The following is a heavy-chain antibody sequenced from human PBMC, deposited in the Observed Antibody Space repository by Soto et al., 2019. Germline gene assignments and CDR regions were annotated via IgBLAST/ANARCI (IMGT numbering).Heavy chain of an antibody. CDR1: GGSISSGDYY. J-gene: IGHJ6*02. CDR3: ARVTRYFDYDYYYYYGMDF. CDR2: IYYSGST. Sequence: PSETLSLTCTVSGGSISSGDYYWSWIRQPPGKGLEWIGYIYYSGSTNYNPSLKSRVTISVDTSKNQFSLKLSSVTAADTAVYYCARVTRYFDYDYYYYYGMDFWGQGT. D-gene: IGHD3-9*01. V-gene: IGHV4-61*08.